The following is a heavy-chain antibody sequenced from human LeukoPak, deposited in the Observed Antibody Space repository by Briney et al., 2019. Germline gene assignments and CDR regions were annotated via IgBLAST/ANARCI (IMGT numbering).Heavy chain of an antibody. CDR2: IRYDGSNK. J-gene: IGHJ3*02. D-gene: IGHD5-12*01. CDR1: GFTFSSYG. CDR3: ARPAGYDFAFDI. V-gene: IGHV3-30*02. Sequence: GGSLRLSCAASGFTFSSYGMHWVRQAPGKGLEWVAFIRYDGSNKYYADSVKGRFTIYRDNSKNTLYLQMNSLRAEDTAVYYCARPAGYDFAFDIWGQGTMVTVSS.